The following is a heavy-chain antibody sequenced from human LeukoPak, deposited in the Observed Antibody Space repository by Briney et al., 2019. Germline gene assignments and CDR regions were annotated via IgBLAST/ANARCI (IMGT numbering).Heavy chain of an antibody. Sequence: ASQTLSLTCNVSGGSISSGSYYWTWIRQPAGKGLEWIGYIYYSGSTNYNPSLKSRVTISVDTSKNQFSLKLSSVTAADTAVYYCASGGPEPHDYWGQGTLVTVSS. V-gene: IGHV4-61*10. CDR3: ASGGPEPHDY. CDR1: GGSISSGSYY. D-gene: IGHD1-14*01. CDR2: IYYSGST. J-gene: IGHJ4*02.